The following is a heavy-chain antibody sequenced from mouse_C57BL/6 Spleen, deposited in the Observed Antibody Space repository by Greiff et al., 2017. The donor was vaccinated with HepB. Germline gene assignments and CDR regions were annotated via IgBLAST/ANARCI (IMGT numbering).Heavy chain of an antibody. Sequence: EVKLMESGPVLVKPGASVKMSCKASGYTFTDYYMNWVKQSHGKSLEWIGVINPYNGGTSYNQKFKGKATLTVDKSSSTAYMELNSLTSEDSAVYYCARRPTYGYAMDYWGQGTSVTVSS. D-gene: IGHD1-1*01. CDR3: ARRPTYGYAMDY. J-gene: IGHJ4*01. CDR1: GYTFTDYY. V-gene: IGHV1-19*01. CDR2: INPYNGGT.